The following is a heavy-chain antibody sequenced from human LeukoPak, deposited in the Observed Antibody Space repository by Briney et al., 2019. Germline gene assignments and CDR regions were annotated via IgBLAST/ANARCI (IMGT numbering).Heavy chain of an antibody. Sequence: GGSLRLSCAVSGFTVDAYAMHWVRQAPGKGLEWVAVIWYDGSNKYYADSVKGRFTISRDNSKNTLYLQMNSLRAEDTAVYYCAKDPTAGWGYGGNRHYFDYWGQGTLVTVSS. CDR3: AKDPTAGWGYGGNRHYFDY. V-gene: IGHV3-30*02. J-gene: IGHJ4*02. CDR2: IWYDGSNK. D-gene: IGHD4-23*01. CDR1: GFTVDAYA.